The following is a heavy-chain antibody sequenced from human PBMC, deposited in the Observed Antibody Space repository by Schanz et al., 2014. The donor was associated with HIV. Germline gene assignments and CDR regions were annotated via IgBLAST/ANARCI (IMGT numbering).Heavy chain of an antibody. J-gene: IGHJ5*02. Sequence: QVQLVQSGAEVQKPGSSVKVSCKASGYTFAGHRIHWLRQAPGQGLDWMGWIDPNSGGTNYAQKFQARVTMTRDKSISTAYMELTRLRSDDTAVYYCARDDPFDPWGQGTLVTVSS. CDR3: ARDDPFDP. V-gene: IGHV1-2*02. CDR2: IDPNSGGT. CDR1: GYTFAGHR.